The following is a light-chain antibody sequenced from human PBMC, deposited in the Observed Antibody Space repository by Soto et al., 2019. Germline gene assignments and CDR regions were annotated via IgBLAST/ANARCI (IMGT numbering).Light chain of an antibody. V-gene: IGKV3-11*01. CDR1: QSVSSY. CDR2: DAS. CDR3: QQRSNLIS. J-gene: IGKJ5*01. Sequence: EIVLTQSPATLSLSPGERATLSCRASQSVSSYLAWYQQKPGQAPRLLIYDASNRATGIPARFSGSGSGTDFSLTISSLEPEDFAVYYCQQRSNLISVDRGTLLEIK.